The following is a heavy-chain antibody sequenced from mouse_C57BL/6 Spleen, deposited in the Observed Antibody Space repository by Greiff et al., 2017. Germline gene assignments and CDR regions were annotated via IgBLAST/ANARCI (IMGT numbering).Heavy chain of an antibody. V-gene: IGHV1-19*01. J-gene: IGHJ4*01. D-gene: IGHD2-3*01. Sequence: VQLKESGPVLVKPGASVKMSCKASGYTFTDYYMNWVKQSHGKSLEWIGVINPYNGGTSYNQKFKGKATLTVDKSSSTAYMELNSLTSEDSAVYYCARSIYDGYSYYAMDYWGQGTSVTVSS. CDR3: ARSIYDGYSYYAMDY. CDR2: INPYNGGT. CDR1: GYTFTDYY.